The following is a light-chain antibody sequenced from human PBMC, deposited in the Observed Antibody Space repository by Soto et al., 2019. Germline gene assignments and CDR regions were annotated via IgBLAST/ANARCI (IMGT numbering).Light chain of an antibody. V-gene: IGKV1-5*03. CDR1: QNINSW. Sequence: DIQMTQSPSTLSASVGDRVTITCRASQNINSWLAWSQEKPGNAPNLLIYKASNLEPAVPSRFSGSGPGTEFTLTISSLQPDDFATYYRQHYTSFGPGTKADIK. CDR2: KAS. J-gene: IGKJ3*01. CDR3: QHYTS.